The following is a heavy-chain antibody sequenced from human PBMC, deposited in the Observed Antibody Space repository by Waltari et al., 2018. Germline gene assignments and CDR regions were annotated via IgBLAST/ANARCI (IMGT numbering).Heavy chain of an antibody. CDR3: VRGAGAHAPSERYYYGLDV. V-gene: IGHV3-72*01. Sequence: EVQLVASGGDLVQPGGSLRLSCTASGFTFSDHNMDWVRTAPGQGLEWVGRIRNKANSYTTEYGAAVKGRFTISRDDSKNSVYLQMNSLNTEDTALYYCVRGAGAHAPSERYYYGLDVWGQGTTVIVSS. D-gene: IGHD2-15*01. CDR1: GFTFSDHN. J-gene: IGHJ6*02. CDR2: IRNKANSYTT.